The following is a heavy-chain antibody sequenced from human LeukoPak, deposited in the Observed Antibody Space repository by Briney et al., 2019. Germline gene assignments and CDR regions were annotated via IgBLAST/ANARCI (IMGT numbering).Heavy chain of an antibody. D-gene: IGHD1-14*01. CDR2: INPDGSST. J-gene: IGHJ4*02. CDR3: ASITPGY. Sequence: GGSLRLSCVASGFTFNKYWMHWVRQAAGKGLVWVSRINPDGSSTDYADSVKGRFTISRGNAKNTLYLQMNTLRAEDTALYFCASITPGYWGQGNLVTVSS. V-gene: IGHV3-74*01. CDR1: GFTFNKYW.